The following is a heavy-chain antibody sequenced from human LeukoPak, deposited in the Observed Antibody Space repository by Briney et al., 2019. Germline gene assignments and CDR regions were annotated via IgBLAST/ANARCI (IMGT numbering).Heavy chain of an antibody. D-gene: IGHD2-21*01. J-gene: IGHJ2*01. Sequence: GGSLRLSCAASGFTFSSYEMNWVRQAPGKGLEWVSYISSSGSTIYYADSVKGRFTISRDNAKNSLYLQMNSLRAEDTAVYYCARALYRQHIVVVNAKNYWYFDLWGRGTLVTASS. CDR2: ISSSGSTI. CDR3: ARALYRQHIVVVNAKNYWYFDL. CDR1: GFTFSSYE. V-gene: IGHV3-48*03.